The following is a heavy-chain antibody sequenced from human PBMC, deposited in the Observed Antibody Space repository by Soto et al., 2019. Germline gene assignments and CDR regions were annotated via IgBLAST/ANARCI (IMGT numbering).Heavy chain of an antibody. CDR2: ISYDGSNK. D-gene: IGHD2-2*01. CDR1: GFTFSSYG. CDR3: AKGDPHVVVPAAGYYYYGMDV. V-gene: IGHV3-30*18. Sequence: GGSLRLSCAASGFTFSSYGMHWVRQAPGKGLEWVAVISYDGSNKYYADSVKGRFTISRDNSKNTLYLQMNSLRAEDTAVYYCAKGDPHVVVPAAGYYYYGMDVWGQGTTVTVSS. J-gene: IGHJ6*02.